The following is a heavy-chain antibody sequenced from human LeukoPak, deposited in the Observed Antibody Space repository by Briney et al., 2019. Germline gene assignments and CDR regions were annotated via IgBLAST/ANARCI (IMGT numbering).Heavy chain of an antibody. D-gene: IGHD5-12*01. J-gene: IGHJ5*01. CDR2: IYYSGST. CDR3: AREGGYSGYDWLDS. CDR1: DGSISSYY. Sequence: SETLSLTCNVSDGSISSYYWSWIRQPPGKGLEWIGNIYYSGSTNYNPSLKRRITMSVDTSKNQFSLKLSSVTAADTAVYYCAREGGYSGYDWLDSWGQGTLVTVSS. V-gene: IGHV4-59*01.